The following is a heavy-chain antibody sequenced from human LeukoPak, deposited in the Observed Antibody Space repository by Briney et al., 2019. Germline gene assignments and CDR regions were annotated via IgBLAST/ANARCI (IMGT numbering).Heavy chain of an antibody. CDR3: AKHVVTRLWYFDL. V-gene: IGHV3-23*01. Sequence: GGSLRLSCAASRFTFSNAWMSWVRQAPGKGLEWVSVGSGSGDITFYADSVRGRFAVSRDNSKNTLYLQMNSLRAEDTAVYHCAKHVVTRLWYFDLWGRGTLVTASS. J-gene: IGHJ2*01. CDR1: RFTFSNAW. CDR2: GSGSGDIT. D-gene: IGHD2-21*02.